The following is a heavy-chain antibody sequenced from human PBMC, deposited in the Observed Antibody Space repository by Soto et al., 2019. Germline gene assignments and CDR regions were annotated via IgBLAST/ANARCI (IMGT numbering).Heavy chain of an antibody. V-gene: IGHV1-46*03. CDR3: ARDWTRIYYFDY. J-gene: IGHJ4*02. CDR2: INPSGGST. Sequence: ASVKVSCKASGYTFTSYYMPWVRQAPGQGLEWMGIINPSGGSTSYAQKFQGRVTMTRDTSTSTVYMELSSLRSEDTAVYYCARDWTRIYYFDYWGQGTLVTVSS. D-gene: IGHD3-3*01. CDR1: GYTFTSYY.